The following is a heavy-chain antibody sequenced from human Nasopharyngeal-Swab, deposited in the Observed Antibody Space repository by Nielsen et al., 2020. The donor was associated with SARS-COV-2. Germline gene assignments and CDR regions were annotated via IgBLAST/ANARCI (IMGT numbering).Heavy chain of an antibody. V-gene: IGHV3-48*04. J-gene: IGHJ4*02. CDR2: ISSSSSTI. Sequence: GESLKISCAASGFTFSSYSMNWVRQAPGKGLEWVSYISSSSSTIYYADSVKGRFTISRDNAKNSLYLQMNSLRAEDTAVYYCARDFHIVVVPAALDYWGQGTLVTVSS. CDR1: GFTFSSYS. D-gene: IGHD2-2*01. CDR3: ARDFHIVVVPAALDY.